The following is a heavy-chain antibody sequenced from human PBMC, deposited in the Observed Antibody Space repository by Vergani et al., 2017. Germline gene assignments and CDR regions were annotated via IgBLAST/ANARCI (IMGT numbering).Heavy chain of an antibody. CDR3: AKDSLRFLGWTFYYYYYMDV. CDR1: GFTFSSYG. D-gene: IGHD3-3*01. CDR2: TSNDGSNK. Sequence: QVELVESGGGVVQPGRSLRLSCAASGFTFSSYGMYWVRQAPGKGLEWVAVTSNDGSNKYYADSVKGRFTISRDNSKNTLYLQMNSLRAEDTAVYYCAKDSLRFLGWTFYYYYYMDVWGKGTTVTVSS. J-gene: IGHJ6*03. V-gene: IGHV3-30*18.